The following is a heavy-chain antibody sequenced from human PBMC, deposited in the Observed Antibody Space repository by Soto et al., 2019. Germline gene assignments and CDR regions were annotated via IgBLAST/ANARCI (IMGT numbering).Heavy chain of an antibody. CDR3: ATVPMTTVTTGYYYGMDV. V-gene: IGHV1-2*02. D-gene: IGHD4-17*01. Sequence: GASVKVSCKASGYTFTGYYMHWVRQAPGQGLEWMGWINPNSGGTNYAQKFQGRVTMTRDTSISTAYMELSRLRSDDTAVYYCATVPMTTVTTGYYYGMDVWGQGTTVTVSS. CDR1: GYTFTGYY. CDR2: INPNSGGT. J-gene: IGHJ6*02.